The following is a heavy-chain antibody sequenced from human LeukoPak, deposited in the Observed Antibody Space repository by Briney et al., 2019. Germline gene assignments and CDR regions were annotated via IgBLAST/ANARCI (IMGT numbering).Heavy chain of an antibody. CDR1: GYTFTSYY. D-gene: IGHD6-13*01. Sequence: ASVKVSCKASGYTFTSYYMHWVRQAPGQGLEWMGIINPSGGSTSYAQKFQGRVTMTRDTSTSTVYMELSSLRSDDTAVYYCARPGIAAAGGGRPFDYWGQGTLVTVSS. J-gene: IGHJ4*02. V-gene: IGHV1-46*01. CDR3: ARPGIAAAGGGRPFDY. CDR2: INPSGGST.